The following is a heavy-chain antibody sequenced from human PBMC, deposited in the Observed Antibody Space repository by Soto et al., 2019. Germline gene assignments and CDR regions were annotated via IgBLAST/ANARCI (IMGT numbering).Heavy chain of an antibody. Sequence: GGSLRLSCAASGFTFSKYGMHWVRQAPGKGLEWVAVILYDGSTKYYADSVKGRFTISRDNSKNTLYLQMNRLRAEDTAMYYCAKAEGLIIPGGYGVDVWGQGTTVTVSS. V-gene: IGHV3-30*18. D-gene: IGHD2-2*01. CDR1: GFTFSKYG. CDR3: AKAEGLIIPGGYGVDV. CDR2: ILYDGSTK. J-gene: IGHJ6*02.